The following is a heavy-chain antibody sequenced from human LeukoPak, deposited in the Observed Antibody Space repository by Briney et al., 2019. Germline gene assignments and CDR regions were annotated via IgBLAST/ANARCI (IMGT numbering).Heavy chain of an antibody. CDR3: AKDAGEGSGWYYFDY. CDR1: GFTFSSHA. D-gene: IGHD6-13*01. V-gene: IGHV3-23*01. J-gene: IGHJ4*02. Sequence: GGSLRLSCAASGFTFSSHAMNWVRQAPGKGLEWVSTVSTSGATTYYADSVRGRFTISRDNFKNTVYLQMNSLRAEDTAVYYCAKDAGEGSGWYYFDYWGQGTLGTVSS. CDR2: VSTSGATT.